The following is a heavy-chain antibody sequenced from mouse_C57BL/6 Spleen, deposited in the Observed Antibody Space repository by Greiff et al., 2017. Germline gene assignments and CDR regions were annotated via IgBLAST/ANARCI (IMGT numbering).Heavy chain of an antibody. CDR2: IDPSDSYT. J-gene: IGHJ4*01. V-gene: IGHV1-50*01. D-gene: IGHD1-1*01. CDR3: ARSPYYYGSSPSAMDY. Sequence: QVQLQQPGAELVKPGASVKLSCKASGYTFTSYWMQWVKQRPGQGLEWIGEIDPSDSYTNYNQKFKGKATLTVDTSSSTAYMQLSSLTSEDSAVYYCARSPYYYGSSPSAMDYWGQGTSVTVSS. CDR1: GYTFTSYW.